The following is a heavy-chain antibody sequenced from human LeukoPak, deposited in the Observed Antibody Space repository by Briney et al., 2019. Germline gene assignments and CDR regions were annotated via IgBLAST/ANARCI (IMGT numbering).Heavy chain of an antibody. J-gene: IGHJ6*02. Sequence: PGGSLRLSCAASGFTFDDYGMSWVRQAPGKGLEWVSGINWNGGSTGYADSVKGRFTISRDNAKNSLYLQMNSLRTEDTALYYCAKGAPRGSYYYGMDVWGQGTTVTVSS. CDR2: INWNGGST. CDR3: AKGAPRGSYYYGMDV. CDR1: GFTFDDYG. D-gene: IGHD1-14*01. V-gene: IGHV3-20*04.